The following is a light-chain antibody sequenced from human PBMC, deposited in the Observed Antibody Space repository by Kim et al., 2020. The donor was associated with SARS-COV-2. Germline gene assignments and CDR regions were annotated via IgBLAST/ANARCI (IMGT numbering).Light chain of an antibody. V-gene: IGKV1-39*01. J-gene: IGKJ3*01. Sequence: VGDRVTITWRTPQGVSSHLNWYQQKPGRAPTIRISAASPLQGGVPSRFSGTGSETDFTLTSRSLPPDDFATYFCQQSYITPFNCGPGTKVDIK. CDR2: AAS. CDR1: QGVSSH. CDR3: QQSYITPFN.